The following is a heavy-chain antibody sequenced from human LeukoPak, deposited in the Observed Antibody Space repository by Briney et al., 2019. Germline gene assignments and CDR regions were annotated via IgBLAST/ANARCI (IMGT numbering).Heavy chain of an antibody. J-gene: IGHJ4*02. V-gene: IGHV5-51*01. D-gene: IGHD1-20*01. Sequence: GESLEISCQGSGFLFTSYWIGWVRQLPGKGLEGVGIIYPCDSDNRYSPSFQGQLTISAGKSISTAYLQWSSLKASETAMYYCARLPRDRNWSFDYWGQGTLVTVSS. CDR3: ARLPRDRNWSFDY. CDR2: IYPCDSDN. CDR1: GFLFTSYW.